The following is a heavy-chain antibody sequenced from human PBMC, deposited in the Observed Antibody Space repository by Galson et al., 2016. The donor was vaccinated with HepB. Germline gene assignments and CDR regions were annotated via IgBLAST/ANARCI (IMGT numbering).Heavy chain of an antibody. D-gene: IGHD3-9*01. Sequence: SLRLSCAASGFTFSNYAMHWARQAPGKGLEWVAVISYDGSNKYYADSVKGRFTISRDNSKNTVYLQMNSLRAEDTAVYYCARRLGPDYDILTGQLDYWGQGTLVTVSS. CDR2: ISYDGSNK. J-gene: IGHJ4*02. V-gene: IGHV3-30-3*01. CDR1: GFTFSNYA. CDR3: ARRLGPDYDILTGQLDY.